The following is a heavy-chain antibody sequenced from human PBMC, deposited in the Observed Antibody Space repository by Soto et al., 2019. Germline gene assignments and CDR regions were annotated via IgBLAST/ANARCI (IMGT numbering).Heavy chain of an antibody. Sequence: EAQLLESGGGLVQPGGSLRLSCAASGFTFSNYAMSRVRQAPGKGLEWVSAISGSGGSTYYAASVKGRFTISRDNSKNTLYLQMNSLRADDTAVYYCANAAAVWDSFDYWGQGTLVTVSS. V-gene: IGHV3-23*01. CDR3: ANAAAVWDSFDY. CDR2: ISGSGGST. CDR1: GFTFSNYA. J-gene: IGHJ4*02. D-gene: IGHD6-13*01.